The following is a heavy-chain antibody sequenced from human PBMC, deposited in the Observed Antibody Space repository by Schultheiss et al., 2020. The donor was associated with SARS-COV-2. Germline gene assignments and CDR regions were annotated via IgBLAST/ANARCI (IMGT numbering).Heavy chain of an antibody. CDR3: ARDWSLNYDFWSGYSNWFDP. CDR1: GFTFDDYA. D-gene: IGHD3-3*01. CDR2: ISGSGGST. Sequence: GSLRLSCAASGFTFDDYAMHWVRQAPGKGLEWVSGISGSGGSTYYADSVKGRFTISRDNAKNSLYLQMNSLRAEDTAVYYCARDWSLNYDFWSGYSNWFDPWGQGTLVTVSS. J-gene: IGHJ5*02. V-gene: IGHV3-21*01.